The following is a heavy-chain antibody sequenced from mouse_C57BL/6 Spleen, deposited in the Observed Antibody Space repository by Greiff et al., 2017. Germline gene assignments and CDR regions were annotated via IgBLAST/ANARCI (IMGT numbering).Heavy chain of an antibody. CDR3: ARRGELGQDY. Sequence: VQLKESGPELVKPGASVKISCTASGYSFTGYYMNWVKQSPEKSLEWIGEINPSTGGTTYNQKFKAKATLTVDKSSSTAYMQLKSLTSEDSAVYYCARRGELGQDYWGQGTTLTVSS. CDR1: GYSFTGYY. J-gene: IGHJ2*01. CDR2: INPSTGGT. V-gene: IGHV1-42*01. D-gene: IGHD4-1*01.